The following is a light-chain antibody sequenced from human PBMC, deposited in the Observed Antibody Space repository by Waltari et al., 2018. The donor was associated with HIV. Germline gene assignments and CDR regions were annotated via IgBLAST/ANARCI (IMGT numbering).Light chain of an antibody. Sequence: QSALTQPASVSGSPGQSITISCTGTSSDLGGYHYVSWYQQHPGKAPKLMIYEVSYRPSGISNRFSGSKSGNTASLTISGLQADDEADYYCSSYTGSSTLVVFGGGTKLIVL. CDR2: EVS. CDR1: SSDLGGYHY. V-gene: IGLV2-14*01. CDR3: SSYTGSSTLVV. J-gene: IGLJ2*01.